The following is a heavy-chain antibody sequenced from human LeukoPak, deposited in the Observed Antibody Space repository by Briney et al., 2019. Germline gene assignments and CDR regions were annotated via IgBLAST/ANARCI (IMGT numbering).Heavy chain of an antibody. Sequence: ASVKVSCKASGYTFTSYGISWVRQAPGQGLEWMGWISAYNGNTNYAQKLQGRVTMTTDTSTSTAYMELRSLRSDDTAVYYCARLVAPAAIRYYYYYMDVWGKGTTVTVSS. V-gene: IGHV1-18*01. CDR2: ISAYNGNT. CDR3: ARLVAPAAIRYYYYYMDV. D-gene: IGHD2-2*02. J-gene: IGHJ6*03. CDR1: GYTFTSYG.